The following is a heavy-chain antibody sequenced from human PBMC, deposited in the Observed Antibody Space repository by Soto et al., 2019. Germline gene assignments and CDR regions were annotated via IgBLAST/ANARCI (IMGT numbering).Heavy chain of an antibody. CDR2: MNPDSGNT. Sequence: QVQLVQSGAEVRTPAASVKVSCKASGYTFTSYDINWVRQATGQGPEWMGWMNPDSGNTGYAQKFQGGVTMTRNTAISTAYMELGSLRSEDTAVYYCARSVGGSNVNFDYWGQGTLVTVSS. D-gene: IGHD3-10*01. V-gene: IGHV1-8*01. CDR1: GYTFTSYD. J-gene: IGHJ4*02. CDR3: ARSVGGSNVNFDY.